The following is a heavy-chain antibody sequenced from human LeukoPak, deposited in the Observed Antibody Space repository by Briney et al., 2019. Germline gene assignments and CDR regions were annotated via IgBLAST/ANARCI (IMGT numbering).Heavy chain of an antibody. D-gene: IGHD1-14*01. Sequence: AASEKVSCKASGYTFTGYYMHWVRQAPGQGLEWMGWINPNSGGTNYAQKFQGRVTMTRDTSISTAYMELSRLRSDDTAVYYCARVKPTKGIFGYWGQGTLVTVSS. CDR1: GYTFTGYY. CDR3: ARVKPTKGIFGY. CDR2: INPNSGGT. J-gene: IGHJ4*02. V-gene: IGHV1-2*02.